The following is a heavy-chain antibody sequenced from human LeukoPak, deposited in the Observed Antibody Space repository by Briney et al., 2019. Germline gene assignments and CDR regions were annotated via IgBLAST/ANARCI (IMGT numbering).Heavy chain of an antibody. D-gene: IGHD3-22*01. CDR3: ARDRNAYYDSSGYYYAYYFDY. V-gene: IGHV1-2*02. J-gene: IGHJ4*02. CDR2: INPNSGGT. Sequence: ASVKVSCKASGYTFTGYYMHWVRQAPGQGLEWMGWINPNSGGTNYAQKFQGRVTMTRDTSISTAYMELSRLRSDDTAVYYCARDRNAYYDSSGYYYAYYFDYWGQGTLVTVSP. CDR1: GYTFTGYY.